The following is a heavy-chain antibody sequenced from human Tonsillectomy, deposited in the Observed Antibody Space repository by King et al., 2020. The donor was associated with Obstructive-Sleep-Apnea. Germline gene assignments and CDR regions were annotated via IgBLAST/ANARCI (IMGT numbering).Heavy chain of an antibody. CDR1: GYTFTSHD. CDR3: ARVLGYCSSTSWGGVDY. Sequence: VQLVESGAEVKRPGASVKVSCKASGYTFTSHDINWVRQDTGQGLEWMGWMNPNSGNAGFAQKFQGRVTMTRDTSISTAYMELSGLRSEDTAVYYCARVLGYCSSTSWGGVDYWGQGTLVTVSS. J-gene: IGHJ4*02. D-gene: IGHD2-2*01. V-gene: IGHV1-8*01. CDR2: MNPNSGNA.